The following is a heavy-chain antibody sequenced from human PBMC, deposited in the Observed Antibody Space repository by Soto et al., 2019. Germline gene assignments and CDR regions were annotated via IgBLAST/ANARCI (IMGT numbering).Heavy chain of an antibody. J-gene: IGHJ6*02. CDR3: ARDPLIGNTDYGLDV. Sequence: GGSLRLSCAASGFTFSSFWMHWVRQAPGKGLVWVSRINNDGSSTAYADSVKGRFTISRDNAKSTLYLQVTSLRAEDTAVYYCARDPLIGNTDYGLDVWGQGTTVTVSS. CDR1: GFTFSSFW. D-gene: IGHD2-21*01. V-gene: IGHV3-74*01. CDR2: INNDGSST.